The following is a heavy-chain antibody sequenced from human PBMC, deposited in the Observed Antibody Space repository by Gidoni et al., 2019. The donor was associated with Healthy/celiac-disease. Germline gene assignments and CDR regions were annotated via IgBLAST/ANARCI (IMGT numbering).Heavy chain of an antibody. V-gene: IGHV4-61*02. D-gene: IGHD4-17*01. CDR3: AREWSTVTTYWYFDL. CDR2: IYTSGST. CDR1: GGSIRSGSYY. Sequence: QVQLQESGPGLVKPSQTLSLTCPVSGGSIRSGSYYWSWIRQPAGKGLEWIGRIYTSGSTNYNPSLKRRVTISVDTSKNQFYLKLSAVTAADTAVYYGAREWSTVTTYWYFDLWGRGTLVTVSS. J-gene: IGHJ2*01.